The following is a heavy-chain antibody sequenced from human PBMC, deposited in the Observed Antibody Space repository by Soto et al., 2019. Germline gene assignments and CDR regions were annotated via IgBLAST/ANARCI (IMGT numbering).Heavy chain of an antibody. CDR3: ARDLNPRITMVRGVIFGNYMDV. CDR2: ISSSSSYI. CDR1: GFTFSSYI. Sequence: GGSLXLSWAASGFTFSSYIMNWVRQAPGKGLEWVSSISSSSSYIYYADSVKGRFTISRDNAKNSLYLQMNSLRAEDTAVYYCARDLNPRITMVRGVIFGNYMDVWGKGSTVTVSS. D-gene: IGHD3-10*01. J-gene: IGHJ6*03. V-gene: IGHV3-21*01.